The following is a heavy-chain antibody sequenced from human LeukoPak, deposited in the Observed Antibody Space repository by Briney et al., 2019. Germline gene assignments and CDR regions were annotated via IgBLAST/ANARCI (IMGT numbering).Heavy chain of an antibody. CDR3: ARESQGRYGGGGNWFDP. CDR2: ISAYNGNT. J-gene: IGHJ5*02. V-gene: IGHV1-18*01. D-gene: IGHD2-15*01. CDR1: GYTFTSYG. Sequence: GASVKVSCKASGYTFTSYGISWVRQAPGQGLEWMGWISAYNGNTNYAQKLQGRVTMTTDTSTSTAYMELRSLRSDDTAVYYCARESQGRYGGGGNWFDPWGQGTLVTVSS.